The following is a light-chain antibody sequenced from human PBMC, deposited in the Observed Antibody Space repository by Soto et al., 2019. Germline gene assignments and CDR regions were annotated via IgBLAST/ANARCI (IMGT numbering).Light chain of an antibody. CDR1: SSDVGAYNY. CDR2: EVS. J-gene: IGLJ3*02. Sequence: QSVLTQPASVSGSPGQSITISCTGTSSDVGAYNYVSWYQQHPGKAPKLMIYEVSNRPSGVSDRFSGSRPGNTASLTISGLQAEDESDYYCISYTSSSTWVFGGGTKLTVL. CDR3: ISYTSSSTWV. V-gene: IGLV2-14*01.